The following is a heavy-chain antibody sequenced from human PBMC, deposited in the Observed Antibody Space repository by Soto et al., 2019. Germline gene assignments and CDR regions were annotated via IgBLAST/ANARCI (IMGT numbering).Heavy chain of an antibody. D-gene: IGHD6-13*01. Sequence: SVKVSCKASGGTFSSYAISWVRQAPGQGLEWMGGIIPIFGTANYAQKFQGRVTITADESTSTAYMELSSLRSEDTAVYYCARDKGIRDAFDIWGQGTMVTVSS. V-gene: IGHV1-69*13. CDR3: ARDKGIRDAFDI. CDR1: GGTFSSYA. CDR2: IIPIFGTA. J-gene: IGHJ3*02.